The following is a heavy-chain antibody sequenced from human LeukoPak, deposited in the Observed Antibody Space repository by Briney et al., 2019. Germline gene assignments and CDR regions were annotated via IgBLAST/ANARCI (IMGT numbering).Heavy chain of an antibody. J-gene: IGHJ3*02. CDR1: GGSISSYY. D-gene: IGHD2-2*01. CDR2: IYYSGST. Sequence: PSETLSLTCTVSGGSISSYYWSWIRQPPGKGLEWIGYIYYSGSTNYNPSLKSRVTISVDTSKNQFPLKLSSVTAADTAVYYCARHMRRAFPDDAFDIWGQGTMVTVSS. CDR3: ARHMRRAFPDDAFDI. V-gene: IGHV4-59*08.